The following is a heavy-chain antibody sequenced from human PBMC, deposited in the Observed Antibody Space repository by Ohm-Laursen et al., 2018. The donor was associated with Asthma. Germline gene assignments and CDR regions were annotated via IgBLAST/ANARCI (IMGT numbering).Heavy chain of an antibody. J-gene: IGHJ4*02. CDR1: GGSISSGSYY. Sequence: LPLTSTVSGGSISSGSYYWSWIRQHPGKGLEWIGYIYHSGSTYYNPSLKSRVTISVDRSKNQFSLKLSSVTAADTAVYYCARASDFWSGYFDYWGQGTLVTVSS. V-gene: IGHV4-30-2*01. CDR3: ARASDFWSGYFDY. D-gene: IGHD3-3*01. CDR2: IYHSGST.